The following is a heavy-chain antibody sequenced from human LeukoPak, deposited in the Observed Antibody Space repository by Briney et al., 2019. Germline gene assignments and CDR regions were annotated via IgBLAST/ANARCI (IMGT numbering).Heavy chain of an antibody. CDR3: AKGGKWDVTPFDY. V-gene: IGHV3-23*01. CDR2: ISGGGGST. J-gene: IGHJ4*02. Sequence: GGSLRLSCAGSGLTFSSCAMSWVRQAPGKGLEWVSTISGGGGSTYYADSVKGRFTISRDNSKNTLYLQVNSLRAEDTAVYYCAKGGKWDVTPFDYWGQGTLVTVSS. D-gene: IGHD1-26*01. CDR1: GLTFSSCA.